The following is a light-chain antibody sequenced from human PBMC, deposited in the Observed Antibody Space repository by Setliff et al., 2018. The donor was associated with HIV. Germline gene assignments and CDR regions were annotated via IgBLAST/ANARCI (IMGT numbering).Light chain of an antibody. V-gene: IGLV2-14*01. Sequence: SALTQPASVSGSPGQSIIISCTGTSSDIGAYDHVFWYRQYPGKAPQLMIYDVSNRASGVSDRFSASKSGNTASLTISGLQPEDEADYYCSSYTSTNTDVFGSGTKVTVL. CDR1: SSDIGAYDH. CDR2: DVS. J-gene: IGLJ1*01. CDR3: SSYTSTNTDV.